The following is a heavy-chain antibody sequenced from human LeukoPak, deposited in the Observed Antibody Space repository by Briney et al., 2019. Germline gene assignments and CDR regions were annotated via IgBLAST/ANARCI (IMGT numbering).Heavy chain of an antibody. CDR3: AKDKRSGWYNRFDF. D-gene: IGHD6-19*01. CDR1: GFTFSSCA. Sequence: PGGSLRLSCAASGFTFSSCAISWVRQAPGKGLEWVSGISASGGDTHYADSVKGRFTVSRDNSNNTLYLQMNSLRAEDTAVYYCAKDKRSGWYNRFDFWGQGTLVTVSS. CDR2: ISASGGDT. V-gene: IGHV3-23*01. J-gene: IGHJ4*02.